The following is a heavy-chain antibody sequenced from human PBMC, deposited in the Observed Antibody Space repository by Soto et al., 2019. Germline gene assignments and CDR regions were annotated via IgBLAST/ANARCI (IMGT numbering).Heavy chain of an antibody. J-gene: IGHJ5*02. CDR3: AREERFPHWLDP. CDR2: IFHSGNM. V-gene: IGHV4-31*11. Sequence: PSETLSLTCAVSGGSITSLGYYWIWIRQDPGKGLEWIGHIFHSGNMDYNPSLQSRVTMSVDTSKNQFSLKLSSVTAADTAVYYCAREERFPHWLDPWGQGTLVTVSS. CDR1: GGSITSLGYY.